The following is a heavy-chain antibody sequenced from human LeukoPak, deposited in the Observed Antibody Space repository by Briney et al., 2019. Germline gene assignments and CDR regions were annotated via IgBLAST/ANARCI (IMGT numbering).Heavy chain of an antibody. CDR1: GSTFSDYH. Sequence: ASVKVSCKASGSTFSDYHINWVRQASGQGPEWMGWINPKSGDASYNQAFQGRVTMTRDTSISTAYMELNRLRSDDTAMYYCARGEYSNGYPYRLDSWGQGTLVTVSS. CDR3: ARGEYSNGYPYRLDS. J-gene: IGHJ4*02. V-gene: IGHV1-2*02. D-gene: IGHD3-16*01. CDR2: INPKSGDA.